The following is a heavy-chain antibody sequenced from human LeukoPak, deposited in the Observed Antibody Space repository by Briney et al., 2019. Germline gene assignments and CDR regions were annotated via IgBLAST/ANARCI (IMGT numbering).Heavy chain of an antibody. Sequence: ASVKVSCKASGGTFSSYAISWVRQAPGQGLEWMGGIIPIFGTANYAQKFQGRVTITADESTSTAYMELSSLRSEDTAVYYCASGYCSRTSCYVGRFLAFDIWGQGAMVTVSS. CDR3: ASGYCSRTSCYVGRFLAFDI. J-gene: IGHJ3*02. D-gene: IGHD2-2*01. V-gene: IGHV1-69*13. CDR1: GGTFSSYA. CDR2: IIPIFGTA.